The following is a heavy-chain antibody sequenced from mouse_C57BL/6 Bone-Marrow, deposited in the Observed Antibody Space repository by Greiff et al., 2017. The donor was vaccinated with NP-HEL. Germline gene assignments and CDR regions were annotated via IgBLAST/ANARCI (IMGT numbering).Heavy chain of an antibody. CDR1: GFTFSSYA. CDR3: TRVPYSNYDYWYFDV. V-gene: IGHV5-9-1*02. CDR2: ISSGGDYI. Sequence: EVKLMESGEGLVKPGGSLKLSCAASGFTFSSYAMSWVRQTPEKRLEWVAYISSGGDYIYYADTVKGRFTISRDNARNTLYLQMSSLKSEDTAMYYCTRVPYSNYDYWYFDVWGTGTTVTVSS. D-gene: IGHD2-5*01. J-gene: IGHJ1*03.